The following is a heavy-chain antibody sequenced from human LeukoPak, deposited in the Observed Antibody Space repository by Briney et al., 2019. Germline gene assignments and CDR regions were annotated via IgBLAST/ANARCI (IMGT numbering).Heavy chain of an antibody. CDR2: ISAYNGNT. CDR3: ARVGAAVLDYYYGMDV. CDR1: GYTFTSYG. D-gene: IGHD6-13*01. J-gene: IGHJ6*04. V-gene: IGHV1-18*04. Sequence: ASVKVSCKASGYTFTSYGISWVRQAPGQGLEWMGWISAYNGNTNYAQKLQGRVTMTTDTSTSTAYMELRSLRSDDTAVYYCARVGAAVLDYYYGMDVWAKGPRSPSPQ.